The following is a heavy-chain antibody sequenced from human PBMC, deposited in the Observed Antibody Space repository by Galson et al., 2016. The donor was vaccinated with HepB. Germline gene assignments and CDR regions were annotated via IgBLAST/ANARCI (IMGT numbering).Heavy chain of an antibody. V-gene: IGHV4-31*03. D-gene: IGHD4-11*01. J-gene: IGHJ4*02. CDR2: IYHNGNT. CDR1: SGSINSGAYY. Sequence: TLSLTCTVSSGSINSGAYYWHWIRQQPGKGLEWIGFIYHNGNTYYGPSLKSRATIFLDTSKNQFSLRVISVTAADTAVYYCARSLRDYSDYYFDCWGQGTLVTVSS. CDR3: ARSLRDYSDYYFDC.